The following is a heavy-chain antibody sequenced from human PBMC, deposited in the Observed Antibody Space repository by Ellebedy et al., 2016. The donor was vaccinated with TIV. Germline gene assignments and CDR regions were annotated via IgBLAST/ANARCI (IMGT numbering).Heavy chain of an antibody. J-gene: IGHJ4*02. Sequence: SETLSLXXTVSGGSISSYYWGWIRQPPGKGLEWIGSIYYSGSTYYNPSLKSRVTISVDTSKNQFSLKLSSVTAADTAVYYCARPSIVGATHYWGQGTLVTVSS. D-gene: IGHD1-26*01. V-gene: IGHV4-39*01. CDR3: ARPSIVGATHY. CDR1: GGSISSYY. CDR2: IYYSGST.